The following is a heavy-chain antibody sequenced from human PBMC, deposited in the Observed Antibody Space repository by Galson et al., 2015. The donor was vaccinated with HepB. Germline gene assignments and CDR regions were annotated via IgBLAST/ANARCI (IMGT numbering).Heavy chain of an antibody. CDR1: GDSVSSNSVA. D-gene: IGHD2/OR15-2a*01. CDR2: TCYRSKWYN. J-gene: IGHJ3*02. Sequence: CAISGDSVSSNSVAWNWIRQSPSRGLEWLGRTCYRSKWYNDYAASVKSRITINPDTSKNQFSLQLNSVTPEDTAVYYCARDKYWAFDIWGQGTMVTVSS. V-gene: IGHV6-1*01. CDR3: ARDKYWAFDI.